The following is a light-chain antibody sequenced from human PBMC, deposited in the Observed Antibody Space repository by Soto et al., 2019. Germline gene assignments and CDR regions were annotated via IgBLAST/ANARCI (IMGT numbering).Light chain of an antibody. CDR2: GAS. CDR1: QSVNSN. Sequence: EIVMTQSPATLSVSQGERATLSCRASQSVNSNLAWYQQKPGQAPRLLIYGASTRATGVPARFSGSGSGTEFTLTVSSLQSADFAVYFCQQYNNWPTFGQGTKVEIK. J-gene: IGKJ1*01. V-gene: IGKV3-15*01. CDR3: QQYNNWPT.